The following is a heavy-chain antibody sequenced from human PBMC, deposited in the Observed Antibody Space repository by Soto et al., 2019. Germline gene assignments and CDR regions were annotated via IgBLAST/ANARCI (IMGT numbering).Heavy chain of an antibody. CDR3: AREGGRVAGILRAIVGATEAIDY. J-gene: IGHJ4*02. D-gene: IGHD1-26*01. V-gene: IGHV1-18*01. Sequence: QVQLVQSGAEVKKPGASVKVYCKASGYTFTSYGISWVRQAPGQGLEWMGWISAYNGNTNYAQKLQGRVTMTTDTSTRTAYIELRSLRSDDTAVYYCAREGGRVAGILRAIVGATEAIDYWGQGTLVTVSS. CDR1: GYTFTSYG. CDR2: ISAYNGNT.